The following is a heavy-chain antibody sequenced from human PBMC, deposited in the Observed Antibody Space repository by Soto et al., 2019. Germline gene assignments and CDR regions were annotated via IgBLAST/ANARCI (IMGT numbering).Heavy chain of an antibody. J-gene: IGHJ6*02. D-gene: IGHD3-9*01. CDR1: GFTFTNSA. CDR2: IVVGSSNT. Sequence: SVKVSCKASGFTFTNSAVQWVRQARGQRLEWIGWIVVGSSNTKYAQKFQERVTITRDMSTSTAYMELSSLRSEDTAVYYCAADTPHYDILTGFENYYYYGMDVWG. CDR3: AADTPHYDILTGFENYYYYGMDV. V-gene: IGHV1-58*01.